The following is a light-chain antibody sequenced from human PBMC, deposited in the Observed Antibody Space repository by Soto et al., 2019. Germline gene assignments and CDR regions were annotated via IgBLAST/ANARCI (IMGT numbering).Light chain of an antibody. Sequence: DIQMTQSPSSLSVSIGDRVTITCRASQSISTYLNWYEQKPGKAPNLLIYGASTLQSGVPSRFSGGGSGTYFTLTISGLQPEDFGSYYCQQSYNSPVTFGGGTKVEIK. CDR3: QQSYNSPVT. J-gene: IGKJ4*01. CDR2: GAS. CDR1: QSISTY. V-gene: IGKV1-39*01.